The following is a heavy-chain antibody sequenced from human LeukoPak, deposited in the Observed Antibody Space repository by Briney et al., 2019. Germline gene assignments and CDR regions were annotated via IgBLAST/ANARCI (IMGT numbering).Heavy chain of an antibody. CDR3: AGTSPLRRPPSSGWSVNYYYYYMDV. J-gene: IGHJ6*03. V-gene: IGHV1-2*02. Sequence: GASVKVSCKASGYTFTGYYMHWVRQAPGQGLEWMGWINPNSGGTNYAQKFQGRVTMTRDTSISTAYMELSRLRSDDTAVYYCAGTSPLRRPPSSGWSVNYYYYYMDVWGKGTTVTVSS. D-gene: IGHD6-19*01. CDR1: GYTFTGYY. CDR2: INPNSGGT.